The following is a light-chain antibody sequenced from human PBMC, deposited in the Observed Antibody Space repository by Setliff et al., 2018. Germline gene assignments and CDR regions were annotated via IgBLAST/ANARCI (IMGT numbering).Light chain of an antibody. CDR3: CSYAGGNTFYV. CDR2: SDS. J-gene: IGLJ1*01. V-gene: IGLV3-21*01. Sequence: SYELTQPPSVSVAPGKTATITCGGNNIGSKGVHWYQQKPGQAPVLVIYSDSDRPSAVSDRFSGSKSGNTASLTISGLQSEDEADYYCCSYAGGNTFYVFGTGTKVTVL. CDR1: NIGSKG.